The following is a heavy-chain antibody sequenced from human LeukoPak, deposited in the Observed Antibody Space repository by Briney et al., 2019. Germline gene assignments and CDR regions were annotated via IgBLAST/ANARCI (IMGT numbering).Heavy chain of an antibody. Sequence: ASVKVSCKASGYTFTGYYMHWVRQAPGQGLEWMGIINPSGGSTSYAQKFQGRVTMTRDTSTSTVYMELSSLRSEDTAVYYCARDSEEAAHAFDIWGQGTMVTVSS. CDR1: GYTFTGYY. CDR2: INPSGGST. J-gene: IGHJ3*02. CDR3: ARDSEEAAHAFDI. V-gene: IGHV1-46*01. D-gene: IGHD1-26*01.